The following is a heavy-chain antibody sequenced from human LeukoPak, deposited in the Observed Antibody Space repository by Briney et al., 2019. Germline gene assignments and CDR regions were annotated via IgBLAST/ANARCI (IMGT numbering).Heavy chain of an antibody. CDR3: ARVDPGNYYAFDF. J-gene: IGHJ3*01. D-gene: IGHD1-26*01. CDR2: ISTYNSNT. V-gene: IGHV1-18*01. Sequence: ASVKVSCKTSAYSFTNYGITWVRQAPGQGLEWMGWISTYNSNTNYAQKFQGRVTMTTDTSTSTAYMELRSPRSDDTAVYYCARVDPGNYYAFDFWGQGTKVTVSS. CDR1: AYSFTNYG.